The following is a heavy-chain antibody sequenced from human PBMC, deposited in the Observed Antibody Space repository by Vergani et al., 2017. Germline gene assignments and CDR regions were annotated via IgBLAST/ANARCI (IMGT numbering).Heavy chain of an antibody. CDR3: AKNPGISTTRHYYAMDV. J-gene: IGHJ6*02. D-gene: IGHD1-1*01. CDR1: GFKFSDHY. Sequence: VQMAESGGDLVQPGKSLRLSCAASGFKFSDHYMSWIRQAPGKGLEWVSHISPGASTVSYTDSVTGRFTVSRDNDNNSLTLDMTTLRVEDTAVYYCAKNPGISTTRHYYAMDVWGQGTTVTVSS. V-gene: IGHV3-11*04. CDR2: ISPGASTV.